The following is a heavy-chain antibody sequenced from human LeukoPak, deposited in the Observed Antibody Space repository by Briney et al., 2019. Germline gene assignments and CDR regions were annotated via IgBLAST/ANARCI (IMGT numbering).Heavy chain of an antibody. J-gene: IGHJ4*02. CDR1: GVSISSYY. V-gene: IGHV4-59*13. CDR3: ARGGGDGLFDY. D-gene: IGHD2-21*02. CDR2: IYYTGST. Sequence: SETLSLTCTVSGVSISSYYWSWIRQPPGKGLEWIGYIYYTGSTNYNPSLKSRVTISVDTSKNQFSLKLSSVTAADTAVYYCARGGGDGLFDYWGQGTPVTVSS.